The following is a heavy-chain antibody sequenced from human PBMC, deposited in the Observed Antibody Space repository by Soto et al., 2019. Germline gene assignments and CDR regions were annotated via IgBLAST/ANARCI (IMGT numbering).Heavy chain of an antibody. D-gene: IGHD2-2*01. CDR3: ARATTADIVVVPAAIDY. Sequence: SETLSLTCTVSGGSISSGGYYWSWIRQHPGKGLEWIGYIYYSGSTYYNPSLKSRVTISVDTSKNQFSLKLSSVTAADTAVYYCARATTADIVVVPAAIDYWGQGTLVTVSS. CDR2: IYYSGST. CDR1: GGSISSGGYY. J-gene: IGHJ4*02. V-gene: IGHV4-31*03.